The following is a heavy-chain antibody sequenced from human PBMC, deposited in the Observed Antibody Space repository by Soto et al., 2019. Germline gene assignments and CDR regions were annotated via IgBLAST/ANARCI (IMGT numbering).Heavy chain of an antibody. CDR3: ARHRGPMVRGVISNWFDP. D-gene: IGHD3-10*01. CDR2: IYYSGST. V-gene: IGHV4-39*01. J-gene: IGHJ5*02. Sequence: SETLSLTCTVSGGSISSSSYYWGWIRQPPGKGLEWIGSIYYSGSTYYNPSLKSRVTISVDTSKNQFSLKLSSVTAADTAVYCCARHRGPMVRGVISNWFDPWGQGTLVTVSS. CDR1: GGSISSSSYY.